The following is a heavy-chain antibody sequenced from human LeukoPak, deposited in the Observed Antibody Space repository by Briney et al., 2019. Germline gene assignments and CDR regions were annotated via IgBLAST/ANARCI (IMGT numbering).Heavy chain of an antibody. V-gene: IGHV4-61*10. CDR2: IHTSGTM. D-gene: IGHD6-19*01. Sequence: SETLSLTCTVSGGSVSTGSYYWSWIRQPAGRGLEWIGHIHTSGTMNYNASLKSRVRISVETSKNQFSLKLSSVTAADTAVYYCARDRGGQWQRRNAFDIWGQGTMVTVSS. CDR3: ARDRGGQWQRRNAFDI. J-gene: IGHJ3*02. CDR1: GGSVSTGSYY.